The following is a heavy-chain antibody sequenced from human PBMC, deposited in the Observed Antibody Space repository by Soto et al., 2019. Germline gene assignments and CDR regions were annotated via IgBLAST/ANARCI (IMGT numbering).Heavy chain of an antibody. CDR3: AKGGTYYFDS. CDR1: GASISNFY. J-gene: IGHJ4*02. D-gene: IGHD3-16*01. CDR2: LYTRGTT. Sequence: SEILSLTCSVSGASISNFYWSWIRQSAGKGLEWIGRLYTRGTTDYNPSLKSRVTMSIDTSKNRVSLSLTSVTAADTAVYYCAKGGTYYFDSWGQGIVVTVSS. V-gene: IGHV4-4*07.